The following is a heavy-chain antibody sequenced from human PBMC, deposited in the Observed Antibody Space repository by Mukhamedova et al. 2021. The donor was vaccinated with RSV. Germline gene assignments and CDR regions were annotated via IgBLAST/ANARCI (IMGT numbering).Heavy chain of an antibody. D-gene: IGHD3-9*01. J-gene: IGHJ4*02. CDR2: IYYRGST. CDR3: ARQWVYYDILTGYAGAD. Sequence: GLEWIGSIYYRGSTYYNPSLKSRVTISVDTSKNQFSLKLSSVTAADTAVYYCARQWVYYDILTGYAGADWGQGTLVTVSS. V-gene: IGHV4-39*01.